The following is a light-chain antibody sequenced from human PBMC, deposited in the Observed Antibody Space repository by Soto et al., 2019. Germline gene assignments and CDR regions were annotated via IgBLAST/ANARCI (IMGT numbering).Light chain of an antibody. CDR1: QIISTY. CDR2: AAS. V-gene: IGKV1-39*01. J-gene: IGKJ1*01. Sequence: DIQMTQSPSTLSASVGDRVTITCRASQIISTYLNWYQQRAGLAPRLLIYAASSLQSGVPPRFSGSGSGTDFTLTISSLKNEDFATYVGQQTYSATPTFGQGTKVDIK. CDR3: QQTYSATPT.